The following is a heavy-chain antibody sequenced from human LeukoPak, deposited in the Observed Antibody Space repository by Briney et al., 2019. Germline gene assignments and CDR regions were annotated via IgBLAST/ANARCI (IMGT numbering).Heavy chain of an antibody. D-gene: IGHD5-12*01. CDR3: ARVFVDIVATIRGGAFDI. V-gene: IGHV3-30-3*01. CDR1: GFTFSSYA. Sequence: HPGGSLRLSCAASGFTFSSYAMHWVRQAPGKGLEWVAVISYDGSNKYYADSVKGRFTDSRDNSKNTLYLQMNSLRAEDTAVYYCARVFVDIVATIRGGAFDIWGQGTMVTVSS. CDR2: ISYDGSNK. J-gene: IGHJ3*02.